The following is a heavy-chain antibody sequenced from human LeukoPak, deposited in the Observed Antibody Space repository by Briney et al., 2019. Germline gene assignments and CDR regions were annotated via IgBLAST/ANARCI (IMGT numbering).Heavy chain of an antibody. D-gene: IGHD3-22*01. V-gene: IGHV4-34*01. CDR1: GGSFSGYY. CDR3: ARSRYYYDSSGYHLDY. CDR2: INHSGST. Sequence: SETLSLTCAVYGGSFSGYYWSWIRQPPGKGLEWIGEINHSGSTNYNPSLKSRVTISVDTSKNQFSLKLSSVTAADTAVYYCARSRYYYDSSGYHLDYWGQGTLVTVSS. J-gene: IGHJ4*02.